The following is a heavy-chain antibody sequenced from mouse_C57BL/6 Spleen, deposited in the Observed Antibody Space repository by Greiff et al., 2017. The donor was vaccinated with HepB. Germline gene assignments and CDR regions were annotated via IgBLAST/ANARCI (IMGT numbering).Heavy chain of an antibody. J-gene: IGHJ4*01. CDR3: ARSYYSSGDSYAIDY. D-gene: IGHD1-1*01. V-gene: IGHV5-17*01. CDR2: ISRGSSTI. CDR1: GFTFSDYG. Sequence: DVQLVESGGGLVKPGGSLKFSCAASGFTFSDYGMHWVRQAPEKGLEWVAYISRGSSTIYYADTVKGRCTISRDKAKNTMFLQMTRLRSEDPAMYYWARSYYSSGDSYAIDYWGQGTSVTVSA.